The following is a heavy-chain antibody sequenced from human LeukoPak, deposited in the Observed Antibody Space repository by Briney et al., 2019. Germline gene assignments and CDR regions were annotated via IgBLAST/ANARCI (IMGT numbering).Heavy chain of an antibody. CDR3: ASPGRYIAAAGRWFDP. CDR1: GFTFSSYW. V-gene: IGHV3-7*01. CDR2: IKQDGREK. D-gene: IGHD6-13*01. J-gene: IGHJ5*02. Sequence: GGSLRLSCAASGFTFSSYWMSWVRQAPGKGLGWVATIKQDGREKYYVDSVKGRFTISRDNAKNSLYLQMNSLRAEDTAVYYCASPGRYIAAAGRWFDPWGQGTLVTVSS.